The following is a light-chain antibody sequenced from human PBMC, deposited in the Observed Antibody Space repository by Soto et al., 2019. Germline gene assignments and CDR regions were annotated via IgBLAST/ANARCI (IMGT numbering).Light chain of an antibody. CDR2: EVS. J-gene: IGLJ1*01. CDR3: SSYTNINTRACV. Sequence: QSVLTQPPSASGSPGQSVTISCTGTSSDVGDYNYVSWFQQHPGKAPKLIISEVSKRPSGVPDRFSGSKSGNTASLTISGLQAEDEAEYYCSSYTNINTRACVFGTGTKLTVL. CDR1: SSDVGDYNY. V-gene: IGLV2-8*01.